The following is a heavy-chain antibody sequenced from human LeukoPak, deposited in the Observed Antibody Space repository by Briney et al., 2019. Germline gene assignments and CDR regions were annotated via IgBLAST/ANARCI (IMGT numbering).Heavy chain of an antibody. CDR2: ISAYNGNT. J-gene: IGHJ4*02. V-gene: IGHV1-18*01. CDR3: ARVAEMATIWNDY. CDR1: YTFXXXG. D-gene: IGHD5-12*01. Sequence: YTFXXXGIXWVRQAPGQGLEWMGWISAYNGNTNYAQKLQGRVTMTTDTSTSTAYMELRSLRSDDTAVYYCARVAEMATIWNDYWGQGTLVTVSS.